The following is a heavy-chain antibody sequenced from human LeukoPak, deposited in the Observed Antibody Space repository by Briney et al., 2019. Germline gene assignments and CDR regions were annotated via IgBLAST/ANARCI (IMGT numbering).Heavy chain of an antibody. CDR3: ARGRVFPGVAPRQVWFDP. Sequence: SVKVSCKASGYTFSSDDINWVRQAPGQGLEWMGWMNPKSGNTGYAQKFLGRVTMTRNTSISTAYMELSRLRSEDTAVYYCARGRVFPGVAPRQVWFDPWGQGTPVTVSS. CDR2: MNPKSGNT. V-gene: IGHV1-8*02. J-gene: IGHJ5*02. D-gene: IGHD3-10*01. CDR1: GYTFSSDD.